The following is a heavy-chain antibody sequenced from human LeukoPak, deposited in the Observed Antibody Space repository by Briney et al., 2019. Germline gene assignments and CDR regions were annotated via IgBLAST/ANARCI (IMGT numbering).Heavy chain of an antibody. CDR3: ARAMKGSWYYFDY. CDR1: GGSISSYY. Sequence: SETLSLTCTVSGGSISSYYWSWIRQPPGKGLEWIGYIYYSGSTNYNPSLKSRVTISVDTSKNQFSLKLCSVTAADTAVYYCARAMKGSWYYFDYWGQGTLVTVSS. CDR2: IYYSGST. D-gene: IGHD2-15*01. J-gene: IGHJ4*02. V-gene: IGHV4-59*01.